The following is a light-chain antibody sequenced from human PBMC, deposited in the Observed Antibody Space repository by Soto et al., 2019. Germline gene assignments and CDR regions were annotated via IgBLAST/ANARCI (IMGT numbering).Light chain of an antibody. CDR1: SSDVGGYNY. J-gene: IGLJ1*01. V-gene: IGLV2-14*03. CDR2: EVT. CDR3: TSWTTNNIPYV. Sequence: QSVLTQPASVSGSPGQSISLSCTGSSSDVGGYNYVSWYQQHPGEAPKLLIYEVTHRPSGVSDRFSGSKSGSTASLTISGLQTDDEADYYCTSWTTNNIPYVFGTGTKVTLL.